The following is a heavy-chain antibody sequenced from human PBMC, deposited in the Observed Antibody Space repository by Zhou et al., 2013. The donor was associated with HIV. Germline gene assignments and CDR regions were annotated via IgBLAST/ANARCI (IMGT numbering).Heavy chain of an antibody. J-gene: IGHJ5*02. D-gene: IGHD3-3*02. CDR3: ARDWSDRISWYDT. Sequence: QVQLLQSGAEVKRPGASVSVSCKTSGYTFSDYYIHWVRRAPGQGFEWIEWINCENGVTKSARQFQGRVTLTRDRSVSTVYMDLTSLNSDDTAVYYCARDWSDRISWYDTWGQGTLVTVSS. CDR1: GYTFSDYY. CDR2: INCENGVT. V-gene: IGHV1-2*02.